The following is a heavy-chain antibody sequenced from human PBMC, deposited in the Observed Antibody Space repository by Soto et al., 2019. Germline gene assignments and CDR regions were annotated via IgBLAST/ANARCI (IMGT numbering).Heavy chain of an antibody. CDR2: IKQDGSEK. CDR1: GFTFSSYW. Sequence: GGSLRLSCAASGFTFSSYWMSWVRQAPGKGLEWVANIKQDGSEKYYVDSVKGRFTISRDNAKNSLYLQMNSLRAEDTAVYYCERVNFGGWYYSSGMDVWGQGTTVTVSS. J-gene: IGHJ6*02. V-gene: IGHV3-7*03. CDR3: ERVNFGGWYYSSGMDV. D-gene: IGHD3-10*01.